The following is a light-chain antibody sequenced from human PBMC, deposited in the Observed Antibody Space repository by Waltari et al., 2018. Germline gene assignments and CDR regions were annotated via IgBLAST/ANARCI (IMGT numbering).Light chain of an antibody. CDR3: QQFQSHLRT. J-gene: IGKJ1*01. Sequence: DIVMTQSQESLAVSLGERATNTCKSSQSVLHSSNNKNYFAWYQQKPGQPPKLLIYWASTRKSGVPDRFSGSGSGTDFTLTISSLQAEDVAVYYCQQFQSHLRTFGQGTKVEIK. V-gene: IGKV4-1*01. CDR1: QSVLHSSNNKNY. CDR2: WAS.